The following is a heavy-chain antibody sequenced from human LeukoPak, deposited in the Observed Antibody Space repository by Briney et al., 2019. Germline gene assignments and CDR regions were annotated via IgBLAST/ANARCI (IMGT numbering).Heavy chain of an antibody. CDR2: ITDSGTGT. J-gene: IGHJ4*02. Sequence: GGSLRLSCAASGFTFSSYALSWVRQAPGKGLEWVSGITDSGTGTYYADSVKGRFTISRDNSKNTLYLQMNSLRAEDTAVYYCAKDLTRVDYWGQGTLVTVSS. V-gene: IGHV3-23*01. CDR3: AKDLTRVDY. CDR1: GFTFSSYA.